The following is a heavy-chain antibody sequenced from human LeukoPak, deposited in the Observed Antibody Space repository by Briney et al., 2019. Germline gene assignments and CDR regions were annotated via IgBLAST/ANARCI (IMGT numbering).Heavy chain of an antibody. D-gene: IGHD1-7*01. V-gene: IGHV3-23*01. CDR3: AKDERNWNYNLASQTYD. J-gene: IGHJ4*02. CDR1: GFTFSSYA. CDR2: INDNGAGT. Sequence: GGSLRLSCAASGFTFSSYAMSWVRQAPGKGLKWVSTINDNGAGTYYADSVKGRFTISRDNSYNTMSLQMNSLRDEDAGVYYCAKDERNWNYNLASQTYDWGQGTLVTVSS.